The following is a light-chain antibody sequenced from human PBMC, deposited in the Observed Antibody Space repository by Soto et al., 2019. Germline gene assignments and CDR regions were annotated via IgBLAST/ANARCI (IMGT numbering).Light chain of an antibody. CDR3: QQYNNWPVT. CDR2: DAS. CDR1: QSVSSN. J-gene: IGKJ3*01. V-gene: IGKV3-15*01. Sequence: EIVMTQSPATLSVSPGERATLSCRASQSVSSNLVWYQQKPGQAPRLLIYDASTRATGIPARFSGSGSGTDFTLTISSLQSEDFAVYYCQQYNNWPVTFGPATKVDIK.